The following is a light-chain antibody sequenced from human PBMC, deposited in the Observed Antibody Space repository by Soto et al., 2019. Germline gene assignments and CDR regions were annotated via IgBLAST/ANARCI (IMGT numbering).Light chain of an antibody. V-gene: IGKV1-5*01. CDR3: QHYKMYSPWT. CDR1: QTISTW. J-gene: IGKJ1*01. CDR2: DAS. Sequence: DIQMTQSPSTLSAAVGDRVTIPCRASQTISTWMAWYQQKPGKAPKLLVYDASTLQSGVASRFSGSGSGTEFTLIISGLQPDDSATYYCQHYKMYSPWTFGQGSMVDI.